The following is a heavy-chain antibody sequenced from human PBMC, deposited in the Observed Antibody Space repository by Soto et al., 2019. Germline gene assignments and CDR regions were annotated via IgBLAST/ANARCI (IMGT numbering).Heavy chain of an antibody. D-gene: IGHD6-13*01. CDR1: GFTVSSNY. Sequence: GGSLRLSCAASGFTVSSNYMSWVRQAPGKGLEWVSVIYSGGSTYYAGSVKGRFTISRDNSKNTLYLQMNSLRAEDTAVYYCARDPGIAAVEDYWGQGTLVTVSS. CDR2: IYSGGST. CDR3: ARDPGIAAVEDY. V-gene: IGHV3-53*01. J-gene: IGHJ4*02.